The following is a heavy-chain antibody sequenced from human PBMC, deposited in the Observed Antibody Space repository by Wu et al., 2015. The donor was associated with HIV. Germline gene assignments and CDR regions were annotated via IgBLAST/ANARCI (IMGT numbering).Heavy chain of an antibody. D-gene: IGHD2-2*01. CDR3: ARDGRYASNGYPGY. V-gene: IGHV1-2*02. CDR1: GGTFNNYA. CDR2: INTQSGGT. Sequence: QVQLVQSGAELKRPGSSVKISCKASGGTFNNYAINWVRQAPGQGLEWMGWINTQSGGTNFGQKFQGRLSMTRDATISTVYVELRSLTTDDTAVYYCARDGRYASNGYPGYWGQGTQVTVSS. J-gene: IGHJ4*01.